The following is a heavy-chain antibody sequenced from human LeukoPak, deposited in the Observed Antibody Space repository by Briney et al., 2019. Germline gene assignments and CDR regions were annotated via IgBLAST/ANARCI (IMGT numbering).Heavy chain of an antibody. D-gene: IGHD1-1*01. Sequence: KAGGSLRLSCAASGFTFSDYYMSCIRQAPGKGLEWVSYISSSGNTIYYADSVKGRFTISRDNAKNSLYLQMNSLRAEDTAVYYCARLRLNRAMTTYFFGYWGQGTLVTVSS. J-gene: IGHJ4*02. CDR3: ARLRLNRAMTTYFFGY. V-gene: IGHV3-11*01. CDR2: ISSSGNTI. CDR1: GFTFSDYY.